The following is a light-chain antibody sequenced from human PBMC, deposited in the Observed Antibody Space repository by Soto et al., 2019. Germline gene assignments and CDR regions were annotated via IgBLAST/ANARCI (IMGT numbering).Light chain of an antibody. V-gene: IGLV2-23*01. J-gene: IGLJ3*02. Sequence: LTQPHSVSESPGQSITISCTGIGSDVGSHHLVSWYQQHPGEAPKLMIYEGSKRPSGVSNRFSASKSGHTASLTISGLQAEDEADYYCCSYAGGQRVFGGGTKLTVL. CDR3: CSYAGGQRV. CDR2: EGS. CDR1: GSDVGSHHL.